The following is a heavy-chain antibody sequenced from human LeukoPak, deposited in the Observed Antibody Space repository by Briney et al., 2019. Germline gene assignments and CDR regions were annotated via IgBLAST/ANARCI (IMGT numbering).Heavy chain of an antibody. CDR2: INPEGSIT. Sequence: GSLRLSCAASGFPFSSYWMHWVRQAPGKGLVWVSRINPEGSITTYADSVKGRFTISRDNSKNTLYLQMNSLRAEDTAVYYCAKDDRMSTGYGASDYWGQGTLVTVSS. CDR1: GFPFSSYW. D-gene: IGHD4/OR15-4a*01. V-gene: IGHV3-74*01. CDR3: AKDDRMSTGYGASDY. J-gene: IGHJ4*02.